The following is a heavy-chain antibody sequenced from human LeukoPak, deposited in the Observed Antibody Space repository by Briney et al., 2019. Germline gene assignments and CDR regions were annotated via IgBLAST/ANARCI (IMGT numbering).Heavy chain of an antibody. CDR2: MNPNSGST. V-gene: IGHV1-8*01. CDR3: ARVVTYYDFWSGYYIFDY. CDR1: GYTFTSYD. D-gene: IGHD3-3*01. J-gene: IGHJ4*02. Sequence: GASVKVSCKASGYTFTSYDINWVRQATGQGLEWMGWMNPNSGSTGYAQKFQGRVTMTRNTSISAAYMELSSLRSEDTAVYYCARVVTYYDFWSGYYIFDYWGQGTLVTVSS.